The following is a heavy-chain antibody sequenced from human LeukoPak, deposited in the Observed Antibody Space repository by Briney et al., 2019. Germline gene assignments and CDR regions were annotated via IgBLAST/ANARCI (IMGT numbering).Heavy chain of an antibody. CDR1: GGSISSSSYY. J-gene: IGHJ4*02. Sequence: SETLSLTCTVSGGSISSSSYYWGWIRQPPGKGLEWIGSIYYSGSPSYSPSLKSRVTISVDTSKNQLSLKLSSVTAADTAVYYCARTSSSGNYYYWGQGTLVTVS. CDR3: ARTSSSGNYYY. CDR2: IYYSGSP. D-gene: IGHD1-26*01. V-gene: IGHV4-39*01.